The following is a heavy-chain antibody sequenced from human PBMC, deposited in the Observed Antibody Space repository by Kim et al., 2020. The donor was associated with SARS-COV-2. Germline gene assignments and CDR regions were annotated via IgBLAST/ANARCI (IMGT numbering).Heavy chain of an antibody. D-gene: IGHD3-22*01. Sequence: ASVKVSCKASGYTFTSYGISWVRQAPGQGLEWMGWISAYNGNTNYAQKLQGRVTMTTDTSTSTAYMELRSLRSDDTAVYYCARDPGVPLTYYYDSSDPRGLDYWGQGTLVTVSS. V-gene: IGHV1-18*04. J-gene: IGHJ4*02. CDR2: ISAYNGNT. CDR1: GYTFTSYG. CDR3: ARDPGVPLTYYYDSSDPRGLDY.